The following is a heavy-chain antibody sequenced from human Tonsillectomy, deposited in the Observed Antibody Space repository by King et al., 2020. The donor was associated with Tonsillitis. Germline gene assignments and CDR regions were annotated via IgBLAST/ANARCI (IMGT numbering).Heavy chain of an antibody. V-gene: IGHV3-53*01. CDR1: GCIVSSHY. CDR3: ARVNYYDSSGYWSPYYFDY. CDR2: SDCGGTQ. J-gene: IGHJ4*02. D-gene: IGHD3-22*01. Sequence: VQLVESGGGLMQPGVYLIFCWAAAGCIVSSHYRSWVLQSAGTRLDLASVSDCGGTQYYGDWLRGRFIISRDNSENTLYLQMNSLRAEDTAMYYCARVNYYDSSGYWSPYYFDYWGQGTLVTVSS.